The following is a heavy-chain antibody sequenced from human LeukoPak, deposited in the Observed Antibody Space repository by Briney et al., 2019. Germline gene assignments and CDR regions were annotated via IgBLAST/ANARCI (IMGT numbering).Heavy chain of an antibody. CDR3: ARDLSERYSSDY. J-gene: IGHJ4*02. Sequence: QPGRSLRLSCAASGFTFSRYAMHWARQAPGKGLEWVTFISFNGGTTYYADSVKGRFTISRDNSKRMVYLQMNSLRAEDTAVYYCARDLSERYSSDYWGQGALVIVSS. CDR1: GFTFSRYA. CDR2: ISFNGGTT. D-gene: IGHD2-15*01. V-gene: IGHV3-30-3*01.